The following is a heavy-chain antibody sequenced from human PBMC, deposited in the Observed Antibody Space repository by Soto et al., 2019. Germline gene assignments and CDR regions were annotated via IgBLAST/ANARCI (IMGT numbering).Heavy chain of an antibody. D-gene: IGHD3-10*01. Sequence: QVQLQESGPGLVRPSETLSLTCTVSGGSVRSHYWSWIRQPPGKGLEWIAYIYYTGVTNFKTPLKSRLTISLDTSKNQVSLNLSSVTAADTAVYYCASLGSGYDYWGQGTLVTVTS. V-gene: IGHV4-59*02. CDR3: ASLGSGYDY. J-gene: IGHJ4*02. CDR2: IYYTGVT. CDR1: GGSVRSHY.